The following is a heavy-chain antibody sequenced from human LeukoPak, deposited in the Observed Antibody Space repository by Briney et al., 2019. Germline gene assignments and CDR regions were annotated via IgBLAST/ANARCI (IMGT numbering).Heavy chain of an antibody. J-gene: IGHJ4*02. CDR2: ISGSGGST. CDR3: AKDNSRRRNYYDSSGYYYVPFDY. CDR1: GFTFSSYG. V-gene: IGHV3-23*01. Sequence: PGGSLRLSCAASGFTFSSYGMSWVRQAPGKGLEWVSAISGSGGSTYYADSVKGRFTISRDNSKNTLYLQMNSLRAEDTAVYYCAKDNSRRRNYYDSSGYYYVPFDYWGQGTLVTVSS. D-gene: IGHD3-22*01.